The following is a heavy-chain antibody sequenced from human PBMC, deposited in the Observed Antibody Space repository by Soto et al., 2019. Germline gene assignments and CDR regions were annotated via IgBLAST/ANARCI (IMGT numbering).Heavy chain of an antibody. D-gene: IGHD6-13*01. CDR3: ARLWQKLVLSWFDP. V-gene: IGHV1-69*01. CDR2: IIPIFGTA. Sequence: QVQLVQSGAEVKKPGSSVKVSCKASGGTFSSYAISWVRQAPGQELEWMGGIIPIFGTANYAQKFQGRVTITADESTSTAYMELSSLRSEDTAVYYCARLWQKLVLSWFDPWGQGTLVTVSS. CDR1: GGTFSSYA. J-gene: IGHJ5*02.